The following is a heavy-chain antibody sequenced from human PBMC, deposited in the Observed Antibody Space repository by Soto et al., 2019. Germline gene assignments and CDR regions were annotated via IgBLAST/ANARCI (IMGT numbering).Heavy chain of an antibody. CDR1: GFTFSSYG. J-gene: IGHJ4*02. Sequence: QVQLVESGGGVVQPGRSLRLSCAASGFTFSSYGMHWVRQAPGKGLEWVAVISDDGRNKYYADSLKGRFTISRDNSKNTLYLQMNSRRAENKAVYYCAKEWVYDTSGWSFDYWGQGTLVTVSS. CDR3: AKEWVYDTSGWSFDY. V-gene: IGHV3-30*18. D-gene: IGHD3-22*01. CDR2: ISDDGRNK.